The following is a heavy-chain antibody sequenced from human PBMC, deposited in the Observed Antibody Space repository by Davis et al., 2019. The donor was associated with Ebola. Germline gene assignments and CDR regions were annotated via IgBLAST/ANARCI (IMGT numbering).Heavy chain of an antibody. CDR1: GGSISSSSYY. CDR2: IYYSGST. Sequence: PSETLSLTCTVSGGSISSSSYYWGWIRQPPGKGLEWIGSIYYSGSTYYNPSLKSRVTISVDTSKNQFSLKLSSVTAADTAVYYCAVWANWGRDSAFDIWGQGTMVTVSS. V-gene: IGHV4-39*07. D-gene: IGHD7-27*01. J-gene: IGHJ3*02. CDR3: AVWANWGRDSAFDI.